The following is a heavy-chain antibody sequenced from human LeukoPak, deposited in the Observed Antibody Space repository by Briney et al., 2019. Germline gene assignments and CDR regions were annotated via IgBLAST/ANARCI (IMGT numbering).Heavy chain of an antibody. CDR3: ARSPYYGSSGPFDY. D-gene: IGHD3-22*01. CDR1: GYTFTGYY. J-gene: IGHJ4*02. CDR2: SNPNSGGT. Sequence: ASVKVSCKASGYTFTGYYILWVRQVPGQGREWMGWSNPNSGGTTYAQNFQGRVTNTRATATSTAYMELSRLRSDDTAVYYCARSPYYGSSGPFDYWGQGTLVTVSS. V-gene: IGHV1-2*02.